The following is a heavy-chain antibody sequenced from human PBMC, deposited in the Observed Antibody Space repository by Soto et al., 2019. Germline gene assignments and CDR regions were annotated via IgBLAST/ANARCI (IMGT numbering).Heavy chain of an antibody. CDR1: GFTFSSYW. D-gene: IGHD2-21*02. Sequence: GGSLRLSXAASGFTFSSYWMHWVRQAPGKGLVWVSRINSDGSSISYADSVKGRFTISRDNAKNTLYLQMNSLRAEDTAVYYCARPVRTDRPFDYWGQGTLVTVSS. J-gene: IGHJ4*02. CDR2: INSDGSSI. V-gene: IGHV3-74*01. CDR3: ARPVRTDRPFDY.